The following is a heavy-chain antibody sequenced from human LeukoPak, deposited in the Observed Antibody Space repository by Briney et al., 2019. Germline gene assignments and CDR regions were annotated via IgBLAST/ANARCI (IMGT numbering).Heavy chain of an antibody. Sequence: GGSLRLSCAASGFTFSSYAMSWVRQAPGKGLEWVSAISGSGGSTYYADSVKGRFTISRDNSKNTLYLQMNSLGAEDTAVYYCARLSGYSGYEPFDYWGQGTLVTVSS. D-gene: IGHD5-12*01. J-gene: IGHJ4*02. CDR3: ARLSGYSGYEPFDY. CDR2: ISGSGGST. CDR1: GFTFSSYA. V-gene: IGHV3-23*01.